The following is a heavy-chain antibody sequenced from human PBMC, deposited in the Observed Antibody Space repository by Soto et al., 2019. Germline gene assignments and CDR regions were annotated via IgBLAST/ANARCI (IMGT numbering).Heavy chain of an antibody. V-gene: IGHV4-59*01. CDR1: GGSISSYY. CDR2: IYYSGST. CDR3: AGSGWYGAFDI. D-gene: IGHD6-19*01. Sequence: SETLSLTCTVSGGSISSYYWSWIRQPPGKGLEWIGYIYYSGSTNYNPSLKSRVTISVDTSKNQFSLKLSSVTAADTAVYYCAGSGWYGAFDIWGQGTMVTVSS. J-gene: IGHJ3*02.